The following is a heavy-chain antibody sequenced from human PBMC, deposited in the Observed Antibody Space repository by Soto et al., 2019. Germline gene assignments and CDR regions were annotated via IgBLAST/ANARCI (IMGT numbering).Heavy chain of an antibody. CDR2: INPSGGST. CDR3: ARDRVANDAFDI. D-gene: IGHD2-15*01. Sequence: ASVKVSCKASGYTFTSYYMHCVRQAPGQGPEWMGIINPSGGSTSYAQKFQGRVTMTRDTSASTVYMELSSLRSEDTAVYYCARDRVANDAFDIWGQGTMVTVSS. J-gene: IGHJ3*02. V-gene: IGHV1-46*01. CDR1: GYTFTSYY.